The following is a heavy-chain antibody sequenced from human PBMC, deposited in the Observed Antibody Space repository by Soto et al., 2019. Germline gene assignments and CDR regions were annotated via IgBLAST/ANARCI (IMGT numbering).Heavy chain of an antibody. CDR1: GYTFTSYG. CDR2: ISAYNGNT. J-gene: IGHJ5*02. Sequence: GASVKVSCKASGYTFTSYGISWVRQAPGQGLEWMGWISAYNGNTNYAQKLQGRVTMTTDTSTSTAYMELRSLRSDDTAVYYCARDRYCSGGSCYLENWFDPWGQGTLVTVSS. V-gene: IGHV1-18*01. CDR3: ARDRYCSGGSCYLENWFDP. D-gene: IGHD2-15*01.